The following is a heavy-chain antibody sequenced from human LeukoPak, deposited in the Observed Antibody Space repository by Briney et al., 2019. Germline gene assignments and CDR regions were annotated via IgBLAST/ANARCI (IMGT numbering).Heavy chain of an antibody. Sequence: GGSLRLSCAASGFTFSSYEMNWVRQAPGKGLEWVSYISSSGRTKYYADSVKGRFTISRDNAKNSLYLQMNSLRAEDTAVYYCAKGRGLGYCSGGTCFDAFDIWGQGTMVTVSS. CDR3: AKGRGLGYCSGGTCFDAFDI. J-gene: IGHJ3*02. CDR2: ISSSGRTK. V-gene: IGHV3-48*03. D-gene: IGHD2-15*01. CDR1: GFTFSSYE.